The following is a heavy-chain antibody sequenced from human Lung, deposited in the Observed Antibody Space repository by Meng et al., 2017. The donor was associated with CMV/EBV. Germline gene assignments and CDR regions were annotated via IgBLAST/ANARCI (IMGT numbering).Heavy chain of an antibody. CDR1: GFTVSSNY. V-gene: IGHV3-53*01. CDR2: IYSGGST. J-gene: IGHJ2*01. D-gene: IGHD6-6*01. Sequence: ASGFTVSSNYMSWVRQAPGKGLEWVSVIYSGGSTYYADSVKGRFTISRDNSKNTLYLQMNSLRAEDTAVYYCARCIAARRNWYFDLWGRGTLVIVSS. CDR3: ARCIAARRNWYFDL.